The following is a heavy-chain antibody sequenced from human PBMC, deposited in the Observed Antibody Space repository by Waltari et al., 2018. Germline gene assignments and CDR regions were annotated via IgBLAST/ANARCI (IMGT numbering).Heavy chain of an antibody. Sequence: EVQLVESGGGLVQPGGSLRLSCAASGFTFSSYWMSWVRQALGKGLEWVANIKQDGSEKYYVDSVKGRFTISRDNAKNSLYLQMSSLSAEDTAVYYCAQGYCSSTSCYNGYYYYGMDVWGQGTTVTVSS. CDR3: AQGYCSSTSCYNGYYYYGMDV. CDR1: GFTFSSYW. J-gene: IGHJ6*02. CDR2: IKQDGSEK. V-gene: IGHV3-7*03. D-gene: IGHD2-2*02.